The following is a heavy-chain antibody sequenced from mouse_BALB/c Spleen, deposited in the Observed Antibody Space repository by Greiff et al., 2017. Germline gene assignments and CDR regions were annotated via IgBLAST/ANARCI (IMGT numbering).Heavy chain of an antibody. CDR1: GFSFSSFG. Sequence: EVNVVESGGGLVQPGGSRKLSCAVSGFSFSSFGMYWVRQAPEKGLEWVAYISSGSSTIYYAATVKGRFTISRDNPKNTLFLQMTSIRAEATAMYYCARGGLDHAMDYWGQGTSVTVSS. CDR3: ARGGLDHAMDY. CDR2: ISSGSSTI. J-gene: IGHJ4*01. V-gene: IGHV5-17*02.